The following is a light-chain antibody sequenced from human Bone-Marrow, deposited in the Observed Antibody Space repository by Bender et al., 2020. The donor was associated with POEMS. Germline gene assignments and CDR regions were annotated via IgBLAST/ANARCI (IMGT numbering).Light chain of an antibody. J-gene: IGLJ1*01. Sequence: YELTQPPSVSVAPGQTARITCGGNTVGSKNVHWYQQKPGRAPILLVSDGGVRPSGIPERFSVSNSGTTATLNINRGEAGDEADYYWQGWDSSSEYVFGTGTKVAV. CDR3: QGWDSSSEYV. CDR1: TVGSKN. CDR2: DGG. V-gene: IGLV3-21*02.